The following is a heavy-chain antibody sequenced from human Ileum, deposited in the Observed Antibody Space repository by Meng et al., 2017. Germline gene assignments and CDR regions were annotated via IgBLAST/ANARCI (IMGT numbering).Heavy chain of an antibody. J-gene: IGHJ4*02. D-gene: IGHD1-26*01. CDR3: AREWSGSYRHFDY. Sequence: REVRRGLQRSPGPRAIICAVSGGSISTGDWWRWVRQPPGKGLEWIGEIHHSGSTNYNPSLKSRVTISVDKSKNQFSLKLNSVTAADTAVYYCAREWSGSYRHFDYWGQGTLVTVSS. CDR2: IHHSGST. V-gene: IGHV4-4*03. CDR1: GGSISTGDW.